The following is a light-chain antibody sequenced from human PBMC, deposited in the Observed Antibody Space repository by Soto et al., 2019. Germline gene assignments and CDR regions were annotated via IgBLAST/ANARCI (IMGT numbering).Light chain of an antibody. J-gene: IGLJ1*01. Sequence: QSALTQPASVSGSPGQSITISCSGTSSDIGSYDHVAWYQQFPGKSPKLIIYAVSDRPSGVSDRFSGSKSGISASLTISGLQTEDEADYYCISYTDRQSYLFGTGTKVIGL. V-gene: IGLV2-14*03. CDR1: SSDIGSYDH. CDR3: ISYTDRQSYL. CDR2: AVS.